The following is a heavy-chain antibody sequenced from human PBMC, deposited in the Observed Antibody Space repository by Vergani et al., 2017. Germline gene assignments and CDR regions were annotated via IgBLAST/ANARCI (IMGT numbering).Heavy chain of an antibody. V-gene: IGHV3-21*01. CDR2: ISSQTDSI. D-gene: IGHD6-25*01. CDR1: GFDFNSYS. CDR3: ARDLRGYGPFDL. Sequence: EVQLVESGGGLVRPGGSLRLSCAASGFDFNSYSMNWIRQAPGKGLEWVASISSQTDSIFYADALRGRFTISRDNAAQSLFLQMSSLRAEDTGVYFCARDLRGYGPFDLWGQGTLVTVS. J-gene: IGHJ4*02.